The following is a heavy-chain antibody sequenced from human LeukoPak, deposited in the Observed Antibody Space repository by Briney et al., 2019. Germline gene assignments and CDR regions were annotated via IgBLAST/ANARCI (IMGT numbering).Heavy chain of an antibody. CDR3: ARAGSSIAARPPDY. J-gene: IGHJ4*02. CDR2: VSYSGNI. Sequence: AAETLSLPCTVSGASLSSIPYFWGRIRQPPGKGLEWIGSVSYSGNIYYNPSLQSRVTISLDTSKNQFSLKLASVTAADTAVYYCARAGSSIAARPPDYWGQGTLVTVSS. D-gene: IGHD6-6*01. CDR1: GASLSSIPYF. V-gene: IGHV4-39*07.